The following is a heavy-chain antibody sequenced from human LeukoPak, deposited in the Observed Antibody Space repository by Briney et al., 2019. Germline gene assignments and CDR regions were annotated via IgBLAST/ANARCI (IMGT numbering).Heavy chain of an antibody. CDR2: IYYSGST. CDR1: GVSISSYY. D-gene: IGHD2-21*02. Sequence: SETLSLTCTVSGVSISSYYWSWIRQPPGKGLEWIGYIYYSGSTNYNPSLKSRVAISVDTSKNQFSLKLSSVTAADTAVYYCARYVVVTAYFDYWGQGTLVTVSS. V-gene: IGHV4-59*01. CDR3: ARYVVVTAYFDY. J-gene: IGHJ4*02.